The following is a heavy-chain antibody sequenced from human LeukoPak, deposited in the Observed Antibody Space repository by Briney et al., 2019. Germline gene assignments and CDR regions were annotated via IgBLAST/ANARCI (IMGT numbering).Heavy chain of an antibody. CDR1: GFTFSSYG. CDR2: ISYDGSNK. D-gene: IGHD4-17*01. Sequence: GGSLRLSCAASGFTFSSYGMHWVRQAPGKGLEWVAVISYDGSNKYYADSVKGRFTISRDHSKNTLYLQMNSLRAEDPAVYYCAKVEHGDYYYGMDVWGQGPTGTGSS. J-gene: IGHJ6*02. V-gene: IGHV3-30*18. CDR3: AKVEHGDYYYGMDV.